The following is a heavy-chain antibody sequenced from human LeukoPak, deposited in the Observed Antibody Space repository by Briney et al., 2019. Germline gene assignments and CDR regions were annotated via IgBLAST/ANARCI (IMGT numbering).Heavy chain of an antibody. CDR1: GGSISSYY. CDR3: ARSSDYYGGYFDY. V-gene: IGHV4-4*07. CDR2: IYSNGHP. Sequence: SETLSLTCTVSGGSISSYYWSWLRQPAGKGLEWIGRIYSNGHPNYNPSLQSRVTMSVDTSKNQVSLRLTSVTAADTAVYYCARSSDYYGGYFDYWGQGTLVTVSS. D-gene: IGHD3-22*01. J-gene: IGHJ4*02.